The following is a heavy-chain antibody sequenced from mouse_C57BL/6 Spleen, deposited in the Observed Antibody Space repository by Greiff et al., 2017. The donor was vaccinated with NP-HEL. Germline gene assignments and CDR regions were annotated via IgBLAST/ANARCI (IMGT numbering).Heavy chain of an antibody. CDR3: ARIITTVVDGFDY. J-gene: IGHJ2*01. CDR1: GYAFSSSW. V-gene: IGHV1-82*01. Sequence: QVHVKQSGPELLKPGASVKISCKASGYAFSSSWMNWVKQRPGKGLEWIGRIYPGDGDTNYNGKFKGKATLTADKSSSTAYMQLSSLTSEDSAVYFCARIITTVVDGFDYWGQGTTLTVSS. CDR2: IYPGDGDT. D-gene: IGHD1-1*01.